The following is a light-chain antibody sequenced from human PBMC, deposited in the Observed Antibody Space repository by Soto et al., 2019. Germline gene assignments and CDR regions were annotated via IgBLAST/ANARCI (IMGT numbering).Light chain of an antibody. CDR1: QIVSSTY. V-gene: IGKV3-20*01. Sequence: EIVLTQSPGTLSLSPGERATLSCRASQIVSSTYLAWFQQKAGQAPRLLIYGASTRATGIPDRFSGSGSGTDFTPTISGLEPEDFALYYCQQYGVTPPNTFGGGTKVEV. J-gene: IGKJ4*01. CDR2: GAS. CDR3: QQYGVTPPNT.